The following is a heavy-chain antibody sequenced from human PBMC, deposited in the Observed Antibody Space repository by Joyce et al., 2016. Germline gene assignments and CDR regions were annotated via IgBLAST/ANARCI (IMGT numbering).Heavy chain of an antibody. CDR3: VKDGGRLLLNAFDI. V-gene: IGHV3-30*18. J-gene: IGHJ3*02. CDR2: ISRDGSNE. CDR1: GFTFSDYG. D-gene: IGHD6-25*01. Sequence: QVQVVESGGGVVQPGRSLRLSCAASGFTFSDYGMHWVHQAPGKGLGWVTDISRDGSNENYVHSVKGRFTISRDNSKNTVDLQMNSLRAEDTAVYYCVKDGGRLLLNAFDIWGQGTMVIVSS.